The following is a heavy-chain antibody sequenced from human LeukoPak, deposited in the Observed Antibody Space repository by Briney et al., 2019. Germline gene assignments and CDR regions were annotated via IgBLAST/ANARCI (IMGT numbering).Heavy chain of an antibody. CDR1: GGSISGYY. J-gene: IGHJ6*03. CDR2: IYTSGST. Sequence: SETLSLTCTVSGGSISGYYWSWIRQPAGKGLEWIGRIYTSGSTNYNPSLKSRVTMSVDTSKNQFSLKLSSVTAADTAVYYCARDILVVVPLDYYYMDVWGKGTTVTVSS. D-gene: IGHD2-2*01. V-gene: IGHV4-4*07. CDR3: ARDILVVVPLDYYYMDV.